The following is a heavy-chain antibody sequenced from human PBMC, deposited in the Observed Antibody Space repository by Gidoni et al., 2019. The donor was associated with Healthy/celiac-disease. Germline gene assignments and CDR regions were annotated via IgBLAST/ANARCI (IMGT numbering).Heavy chain of an antibody. J-gene: IGHJ4*02. Sequence: TISRDNSKNTLYLQMNSLRAEDTAVYYCAKDGAVVVAATWGVLDYFGQGTLVTVSS. V-gene: IGHV3-23*01. CDR3: AKDGAVVVAATWGVLDY. D-gene: IGHD2-15*01.